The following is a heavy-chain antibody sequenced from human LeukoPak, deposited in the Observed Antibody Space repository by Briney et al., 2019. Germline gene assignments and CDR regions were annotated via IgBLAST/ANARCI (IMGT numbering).Heavy chain of an antibody. J-gene: IGHJ6*02. CDR3: TRETPAGDYYYGMDV. CDR1: GFSFSTYW. Sequence: GGSLRLSCVASGFSFSTYWMHWVRQAPGKRLVWVSRINSDGSSTSYADSVKGRFTISRDNPKNMLYLQMNSLRAEDTALYYCTRETPAGDYYYGMDVWGHGTTVTVSS. D-gene: IGHD1-26*01. V-gene: IGHV3-74*01. CDR2: INSDGSST.